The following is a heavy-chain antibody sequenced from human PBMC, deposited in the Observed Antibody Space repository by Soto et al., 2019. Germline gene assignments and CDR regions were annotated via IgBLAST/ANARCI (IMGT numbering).Heavy chain of an antibody. CDR1: GFSLRTSEVG. CDR3: AHRRSRSYYGY. J-gene: IGHJ4*02. Sequence: QITLKESGPTLVKPTQTLTLTCTFSGFSLRTSEVGVGWIRQPPGKALEWLALIYWDNDKRYSPSLESRLTXTXXTSNTQVVLTMTNMDPVDTATYYCAHRRSRSYYGYWGQGILVTVSS. CDR2: IYWDNDK. V-gene: IGHV2-5*02. D-gene: IGHD1-26*01.